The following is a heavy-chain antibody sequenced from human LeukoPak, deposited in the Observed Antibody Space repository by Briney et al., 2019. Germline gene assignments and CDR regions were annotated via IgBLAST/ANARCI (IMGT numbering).Heavy chain of an antibody. J-gene: IGHJ6*02. CDR2: MNPNSGNT. D-gene: IGHD3-10*01. CDR1: GYTFTSYD. V-gene: IGHV1-8*01. CDR3: ARESYGSGSYRSYYGMDV. Sequence: ASVKVSCKASGYTFTSYDINWVRQATGQGLEWMGWMNPNSGNTGYAQKFQGRVTITRNTSISTAYMELSSLRSEDTAVYYCARESYGSGSYRSYYGMDVWGQGTTVTVSS.